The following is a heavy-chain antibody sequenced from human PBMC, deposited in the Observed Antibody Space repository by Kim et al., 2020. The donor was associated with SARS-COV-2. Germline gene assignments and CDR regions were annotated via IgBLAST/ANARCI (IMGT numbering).Heavy chain of an antibody. Sequence: KYYADSVKGRFTISRDNSKNTLYLQMNSLRAEDTAVYYCARETVGFAFDYWGQGTLVTVSS. CDR2: K. CDR3: ARETVGFAFDY. V-gene: IGHV3-33*01. J-gene: IGHJ4*02. D-gene: IGHD3-10*01.